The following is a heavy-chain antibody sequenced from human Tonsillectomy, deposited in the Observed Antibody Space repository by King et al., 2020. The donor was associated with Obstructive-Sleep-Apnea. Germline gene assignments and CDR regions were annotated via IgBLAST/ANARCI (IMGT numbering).Heavy chain of an antibody. CDR2: ISSSGSTI. CDR1: GFSFSDYY. Sequence: QLVQSGGGLVEPGGSLRLSCAASGFSFSDYYMTWIRQAPGKGLEWVSYISSSGSTIYYADSVKGRFTISRDNVKSSLYLQMNSLRVDDTAVYYCTRETTVTTFDYWGQGTLVTVSS. CDR3: TRETTVTTFDY. D-gene: IGHD4-17*01. J-gene: IGHJ4*02. V-gene: IGHV3-11*01.